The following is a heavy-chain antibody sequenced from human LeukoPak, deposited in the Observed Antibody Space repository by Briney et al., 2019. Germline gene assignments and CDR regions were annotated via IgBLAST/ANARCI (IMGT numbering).Heavy chain of an antibody. D-gene: IGHD5-18*01. CDR3: ARAEGYSYAFYFVY. J-gene: IGHJ4*02. V-gene: IGHV3-7*04. CDR1: GFTFRSYW. Sequence: HPGGPLRLTCAASGFTFRSYWMTWGRQAPGKGLEWVANIKYGGSEKYYADSVKGRFPISRDNAKNSLYLQMNSLRAEDTAVYFCARAEGYSYAFYFVYWGQGTLVTVSS. CDR2: IKYGGSEK.